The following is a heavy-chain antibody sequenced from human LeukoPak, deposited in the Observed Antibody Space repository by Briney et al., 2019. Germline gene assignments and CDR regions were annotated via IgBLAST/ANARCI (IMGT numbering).Heavy chain of an antibody. V-gene: IGHV3-48*03. Sequence: PGGSLRLSCAASGFPFSSYEMNWVRQAPGKGLEWVSYISSSGSTIYYADSVKGRFTISRDNAKSSLYLQMNSLRAEDTAVYYCARDLSGSYYDGGGYFDYWGQGTLVTVSS. CDR1: GFPFSSYE. CDR2: ISSSGSTI. CDR3: ARDLSGSYYDGGGYFDY. D-gene: IGHD1-26*01. J-gene: IGHJ4*02.